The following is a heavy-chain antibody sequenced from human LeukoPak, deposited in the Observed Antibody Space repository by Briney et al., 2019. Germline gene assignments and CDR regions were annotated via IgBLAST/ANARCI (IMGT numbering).Heavy chain of an antibody. CDR2: IYGSGYT. V-gene: IGHV4-59*01. CDR1: GGSISGWY. CDR3: ARETSLAGFASGLGFNY. Sequence: SETLSLTCTVSGGSISGWYWSWIRQPPGKGLEWNGNIYGSGYTNYNPSLKSRVTMSIDTSKNHFSLKLTSVTAADTATYYCARETSLAGFASGLGFNYWGQGILVSVSS. J-gene: IGHJ4*02. D-gene: IGHD6-19*01.